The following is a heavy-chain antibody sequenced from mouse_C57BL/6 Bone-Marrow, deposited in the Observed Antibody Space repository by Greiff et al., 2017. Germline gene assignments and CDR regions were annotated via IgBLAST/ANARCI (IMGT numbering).Heavy chain of an antibody. Sequence: VQLKQPGAELVMPGASVKLSCKASGYTFTSYWMHWVKQRPGQGLEWIGEIDPSDSYTNYNQKFKGKSTLTVDKSSSTAYMQLSSLTSEDSAVYYCASGGGSWFAYWGQGTLVTVSA. CDR2: IDPSDSYT. V-gene: IGHV1-69*01. CDR1: GYTFTSYW. J-gene: IGHJ3*01. CDR3: ASGGGSWFAY.